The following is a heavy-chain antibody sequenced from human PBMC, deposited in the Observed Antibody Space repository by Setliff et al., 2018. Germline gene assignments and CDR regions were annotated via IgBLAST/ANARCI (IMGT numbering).Heavy chain of an antibody. CDR1: GVSIRSYY. CDR3: ARVTNWGLDLRFDP. J-gene: IGHJ5*02. V-gene: IGHV4-59*01. Sequence: SETLSLTCTVSGVSIRSYYWSWIRQPPGKGLEWIGYIYYSGSTNYNPSLKSRVTMSVATFENHFSLKLNSLTAADTAVYYCARVTNWGLDLRFDPWGQGILVTVSS. CDR2: IYYSGST. D-gene: IGHD7-27*01.